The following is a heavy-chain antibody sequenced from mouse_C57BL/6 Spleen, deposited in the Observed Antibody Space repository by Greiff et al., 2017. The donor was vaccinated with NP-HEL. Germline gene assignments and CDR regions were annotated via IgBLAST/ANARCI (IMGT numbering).Heavy chain of an antibody. CDR2: INPNNGGT. J-gene: IGHJ2*01. Sequence: VQLQQSGPELVKPGASVKISCKASGYTFTDYYMNWVKQSHGKSLEWIGDINPNNGGTSYNQKFKGKATLTVDKSSSTAYMELRSLTSEDSAVYYCASDYYGSRGYWGQGTTLTVSS. V-gene: IGHV1-26*01. CDR1: GYTFTDYY. D-gene: IGHD1-1*01. CDR3: ASDYYGSRGY.